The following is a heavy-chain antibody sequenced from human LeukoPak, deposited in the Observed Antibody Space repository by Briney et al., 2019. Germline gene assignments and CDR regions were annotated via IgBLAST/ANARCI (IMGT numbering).Heavy chain of an antibody. CDR1: GYTFTSYA. CDR3: ARLSLLLPDAFDI. J-gene: IGHJ3*02. Sequence: ASVKVSCKASGYTFTSYAISWVRQAPGQGLEWMGWISADNGNTDYAQRFQGRVTITRNTSISTAYMELSSLRSEDTAVYYCARLSLLLPDAFDIWGQGTMVTVSS. V-gene: IGHV1-8*01. CDR2: ISADNGNT. D-gene: IGHD1-26*01.